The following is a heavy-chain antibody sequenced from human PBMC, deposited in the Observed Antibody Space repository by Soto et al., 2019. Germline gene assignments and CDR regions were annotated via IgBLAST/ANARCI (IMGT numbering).Heavy chain of an antibody. CDR1: GGSISSGGYS. V-gene: IGHV4-30-2*01. D-gene: IGHD2-2*02. J-gene: IGHJ5*02. CDR2: IYHSGST. Sequence: QLQLQESGSGLVKPSQTLSLTCAVSGGSISSGGYSWSWIRQPPGKGLEWIGYIYHSGSTYYNPSLKSRVTISVDRSKNQFSLKLSSVTAADTAVYYCARLLVPAAIGGWFDPWGQGTLVTVSS. CDR3: ARLLVPAAIGGWFDP.